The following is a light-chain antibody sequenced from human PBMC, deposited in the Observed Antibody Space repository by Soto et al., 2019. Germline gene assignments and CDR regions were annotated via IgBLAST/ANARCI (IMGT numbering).Light chain of an antibody. Sequence: QSVLTQPSSASGSPGQSVTISCTGTTSDVGAYNYVSWYQQHPGKAPKLMIYEVTKRPSGVPDRFSGSKSGNTASLTISGLQAEDEADYYCSSYVGSNNLGFGGGTKLTVL. V-gene: IGLV2-8*01. J-gene: IGLJ2*01. CDR3: SSYVGSNNLG. CDR2: EVT. CDR1: TSDVGAYNY.